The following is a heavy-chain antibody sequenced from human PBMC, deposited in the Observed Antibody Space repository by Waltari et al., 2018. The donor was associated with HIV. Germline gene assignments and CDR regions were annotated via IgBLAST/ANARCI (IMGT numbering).Heavy chain of an antibody. CDR2: ININSGGT. V-gene: IGHV1-2*02. CDR3: TRAQSHVHGLDV. Sequence: QVQLVQSGAELKKSGASVKVSCKPSGYTFTDYYIHWVRQAPGQGLEWMGWININSGGTNFSQKFRGRVTLTRDTSISTAYMQLSRLGSDDTAIYYCTRAQSHVHGLDVWGQGTTVTVSS. CDR1: GYTFTDYY. J-gene: IGHJ6*02.